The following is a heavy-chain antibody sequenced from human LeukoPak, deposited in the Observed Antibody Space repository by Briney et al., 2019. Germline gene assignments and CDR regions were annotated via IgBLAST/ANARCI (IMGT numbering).Heavy chain of an antibody. CDR3: ARGPTYGSGSFIDY. D-gene: IGHD3-10*01. J-gene: IGHJ4*02. CDR2: LYTSGST. V-gene: IGHV4-4*07. CDR1: GGSISGYY. Sequence: SETLSLTCTVSGGSISGYYWSWIRQPAGKRLEWIGRLYTSGSTNYSPSLKSRVTMSVDTSKSKFALKLSSVTAADTAVYYCARGPTYGSGSFIDYWGQGTLVTVSS.